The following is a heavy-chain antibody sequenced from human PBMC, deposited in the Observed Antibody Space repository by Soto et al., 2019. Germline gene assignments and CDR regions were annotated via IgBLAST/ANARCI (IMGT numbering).Heavy chain of an antibody. V-gene: IGHV3-15*05. D-gene: IGHD1-26*01. CDR3: TTIIPKGKWELGP. CDR2: IKSKTDGATT. CDR1: GFSFTNAW. J-gene: IGHJ5*02. Sequence: LRLSCAASGFSFTNAWMSWVRQAPGKGLEWIGRIKSKTDGATTDYAGPVKGRFTISRDDSKKTLFVQMNGLKTEDTAVYYCTTIIPKGKWELGPRGQGTLVTVSS.